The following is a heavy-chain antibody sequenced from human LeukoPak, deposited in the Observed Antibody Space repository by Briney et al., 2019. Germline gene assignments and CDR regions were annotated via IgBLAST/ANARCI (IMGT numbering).Heavy chain of an antibody. CDR2: IYHSGST. Sequence: SETLSLTCTVSGYSISSGYYWGWIRPPPRKGLEWIGSIYHSGSTYYNPSLKSRVTISVDTSKNQFSLKLSSVTAADTAVYYCARDNDFWSGYYGRDYWGQGTLVTGSS. CDR1: GYSISSGYY. D-gene: IGHD3-3*01. V-gene: IGHV4-38-2*02. J-gene: IGHJ4*02. CDR3: ARDNDFWSGYYGRDY.